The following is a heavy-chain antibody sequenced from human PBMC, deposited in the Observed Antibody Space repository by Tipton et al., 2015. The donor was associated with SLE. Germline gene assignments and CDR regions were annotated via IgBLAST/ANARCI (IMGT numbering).Heavy chain of an antibody. CDR3: AGGSSSTRDY. V-gene: IGHV3-23*03. CDR1: GFTFSSYP. D-gene: IGHD3-16*01. Sequence: GSLRLSCAASGFTFSSYPMTWVRQAPGKGLEWVSVIYSGGSTYYADSVKGRFTISRDDSKNTPYLQMNSLRPEDTAVYYCAGGSSSTRDYWGQGTLVTVSS. J-gene: IGHJ4*02. CDR2: IYSGGST.